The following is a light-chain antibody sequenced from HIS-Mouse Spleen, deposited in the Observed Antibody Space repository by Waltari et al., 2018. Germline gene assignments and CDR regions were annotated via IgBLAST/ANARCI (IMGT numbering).Light chain of an antibody. CDR2: DVS. CDR3: SSYTSSSTYWV. Sequence: QSALTQPASVSGSPGQSITISCTGTSSDVGGYNYVSWYQQPPGKAPKLMIYDVSNRPSGVANRFSGSKSGNTASLTISGLQAEDEADYYCSSYTSSSTYWVFGGGTKLTVL. CDR1: SSDVGGYNY. V-gene: IGLV2-14*03. J-gene: IGLJ3*02.